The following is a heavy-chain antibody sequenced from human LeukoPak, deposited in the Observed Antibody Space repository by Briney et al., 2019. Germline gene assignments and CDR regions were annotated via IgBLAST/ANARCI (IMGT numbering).Heavy chain of an antibody. CDR3: ARILYSNNIDY. D-gene: IGHD2/OR15-2a*01. CDR1: GGSISSYY. CDR2: IYYSGRT. V-gene: IGHV4-59*12. J-gene: IGHJ4*02. Sequence: SETLSLTCTVSGGSISSYYWTWVRQAPGKGLEWIGSIYYSGRTYYNPSLKSRVTISVDTSKNQFSLKLNSVTAADTAVYYCARILYSNNIDYWGQGTLVTVSS.